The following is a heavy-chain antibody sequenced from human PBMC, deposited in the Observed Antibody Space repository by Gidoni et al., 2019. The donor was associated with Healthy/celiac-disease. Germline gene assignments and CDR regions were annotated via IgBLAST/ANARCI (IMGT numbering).Heavy chain of an antibody. V-gene: IGHV1-2*04. CDR1: GYPFTGYY. D-gene: IGHD2-15*01. CDR3: AREEVTVVTPFYYYYYGMDV. Sequence: QVQLVQSGAAVKKPGASVKVSCKASGYPFTGYYMHWVRQAPGQGLEWMGWINPNSGGTNYAQKFQGWVTMTRDTSISTAYMELSRLRSDDTAVYYCAREEVTVVTPFYYYYYGMDVWGQGTTVTVSS. J-gene: IGHJ6*02. CDR2: INPNSGGT.